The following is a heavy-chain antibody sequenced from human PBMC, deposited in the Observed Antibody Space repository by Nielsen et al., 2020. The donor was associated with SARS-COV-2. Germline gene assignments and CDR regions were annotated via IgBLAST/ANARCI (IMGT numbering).Heavy chain of an antibody. D-gene: IGHD2-15*01. V-gene: IGHV3-7*02. CDR1: GFTFSTYW. CDR3: ARGGRSDYVMDV. Sequence: GGSLRLSCVASGFTFSTYWMTWVRQAPGKGQECLANIKPDGSGKYYLDSVKGRFTTSRDNSKKTLYLQMNSLRAEDTAVYYCARGGRSDYVMDVWGQGTTVTVSS. J-gene: IGHJ6*02. CDR2: IKPDGSGK.